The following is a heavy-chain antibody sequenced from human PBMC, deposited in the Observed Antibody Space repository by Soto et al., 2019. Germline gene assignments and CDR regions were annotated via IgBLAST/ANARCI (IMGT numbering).Heavy chain of an antibody. CDR2: ISYDGSNK. J-gene: IGHJ6*02. CDR1: GFTFSSYG. Sequence: GGSLRLSCAASGFTFSSYGMHWVRQAPGKGLEWVAVISYDGSNKYYADSVKGRFTISRDNSKNTLYLQMNSLRAEDTAVYYCAKALGRPPYYYGMDVWGQGTTVTVSS. V-gene: IGHV3-30*18. D-gene: IGHD7-27*01. CDR3: AKALGRPPYYYGMDV.